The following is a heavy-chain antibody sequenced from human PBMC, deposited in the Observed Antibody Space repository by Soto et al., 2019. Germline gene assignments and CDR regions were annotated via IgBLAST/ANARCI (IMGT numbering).Heavy chain of an antibody. D-gene: IGHD6-13*01. V-gene: IGHV5-10-1*01. CDR2: IDPSDSYT. Sequence: EVQLVQSGAEVKKPGESLRISCKGSGYSFTSYWISWVRQMPGKGLEWMGRIDPSDSYTNYSPSFQGHVTISADKSISTPSLQWSTLKASDTAMFYCARLQAAAGDTALPFDYWGQGPLVTVSS. J-gene: IGHJ4*02. CDR1: GYSFTSYW. CDR3: ARLQAAAGDTALPFDY.